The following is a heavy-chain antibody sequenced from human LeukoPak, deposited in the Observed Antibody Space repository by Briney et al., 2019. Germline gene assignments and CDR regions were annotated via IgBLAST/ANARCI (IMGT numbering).Heavy chain of an antibody. CDR3: ARGRCSSTSCNLRKSYYMDV. D-gene: IGHD2-2*01. CDR2: INHSGST. Sequence: SETLSLTCGVYGGSFSGYYWSWIRQPPGKGLEWIGEINHSGSTNYNPSLKSRVTISVDTSKNQFSLKPSSVTAADTAVYYCARGRCSSTSCNLRKSYYMDVWGKGTTVTISS. V-gene: IGHV4-34*01. J-gene: IGHJ6*03. CDR1: GGSFSGYY.